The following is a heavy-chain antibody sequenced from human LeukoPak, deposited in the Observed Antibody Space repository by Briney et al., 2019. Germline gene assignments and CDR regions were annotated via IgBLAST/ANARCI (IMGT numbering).Heavy chain of an antibody. CDR2: ISSSSSTI. V-gene: IGHV3-48*01. D-gene: IGHD3-16*02. CDR3: ARLQVWGSYRLDY. CDR1: GFTFRSYS. Sequence: GSLRLSCAASGFTFRSYSMNWVRQAPGKGTEWGSYISSSSSTIYYAYSVKGRFTISRDNAKNSLYLQMNSLRAEDTAVYYCARLQVWGSYRLDYWGQGTLVTVSS. J-gene: IGHJ4*02.